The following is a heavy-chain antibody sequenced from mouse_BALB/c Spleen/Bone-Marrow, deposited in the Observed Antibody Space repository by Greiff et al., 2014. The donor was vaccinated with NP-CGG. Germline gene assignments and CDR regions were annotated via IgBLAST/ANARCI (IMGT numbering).Heavy chain of an antibody. CDR2: INPYNDGT. Sequence: EVQLQQSGPELGKPGASVKMSCKASGYTFSSYVIHWVKQKPGQGLEWIGYINPYNDGTKYNEKFKGKATLTSDKSSSTAYIDLSSLTSEDSAVYYCAREADGYYVGAMDYWGPGTSVTVAS. J-gene: IGHJ4*01. CDR3: AREADGYYVGAMDY. V-gene: IGHV1-14*01. CDR1: GYTFSSYV. D-gene: IGHD2-3*01.